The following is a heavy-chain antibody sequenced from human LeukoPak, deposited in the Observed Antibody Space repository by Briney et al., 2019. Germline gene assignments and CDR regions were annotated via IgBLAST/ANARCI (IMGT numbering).Heavy chain of an antibody. Sequence: ASVTVSCTASGYTFTSYGISWVRQAPGQGLEWMGWISAYNGNTNYAQKLQGRVTMTTDTSTSTAYMELRSLRSDDTAVYYCARVKRPWELAFYWGQGTLVTVSS. D-gene: IGHD1-26*01. CDR3: ARVKRPWELAFY. J-gene: IGHJ4*02. V-gene: IGHV1-18*01. CDR2: ISAYNGNT. CDR1: GYTFTSYG.